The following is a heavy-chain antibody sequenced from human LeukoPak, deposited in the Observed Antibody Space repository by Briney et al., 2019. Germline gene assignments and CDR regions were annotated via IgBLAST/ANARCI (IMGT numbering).Heavy chain of an antibody. V-gene: IGHV1-46*01. CDR3: ARAYYYDSSGYYPGGDY. CDR1: GYTFTSYY. D-gene: IGHD3-22*01. CDR2: INPSGGST. Sequence: ASVKVSCKXSGYTFTSYYMQWVRQAPGQGLEWMGIINPSGGSTSYAQKFQGRVSMTRDTSTSTVYMELSSLRSEDTAVYYCARAYYYDSSGYYPGGDYWGQGTLVTVSS. J-gene: IGHJ4*02.